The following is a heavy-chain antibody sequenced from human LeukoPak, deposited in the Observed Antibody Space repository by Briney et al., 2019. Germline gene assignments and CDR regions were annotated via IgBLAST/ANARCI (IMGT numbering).Heavy chain of an antibody. CDR1: GYTFTGYY. V-gene: IGHV1-2*02. CDR3: AREAAETDYYYYGMDV. CDR2: INPNSGGT. Sequence: GASVKVSCKASGYTFTGYYMHWVRPAPGQGLEWMEWINPNSGGTNYAQKFQGRVTMTRDTSISTAYMELSRLRSDDTAVYYCAREAAETDYYYYGMDVWGQGTTVTVSS. J-gene: IGHJ6*02. D-gene: IGHD6-13*01.